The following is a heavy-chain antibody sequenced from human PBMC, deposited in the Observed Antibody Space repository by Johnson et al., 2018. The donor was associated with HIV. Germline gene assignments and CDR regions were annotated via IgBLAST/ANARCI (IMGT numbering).Heavy chain of an antibody. CDR3: ARGRYGRMTRVASAAFDI. J-gene: IGHJ3*02. CDR1: GFSFSDYY. Sequence: QVQLVESGGGLVKPGGSLRLSCTISGFSFSDYYMSWFRQAPGKGLEWRSYISVTGSVIYYADSVKGRCTTSRDNTKNSLYLQMNSLRAEDTALYYCARGRYGRMTRVASAAFDIWGQVTMVNVSS. D-gene: IGHD4-23*01. V-gene: IGHV3-11*01. CDR2: ISVTGSVI.